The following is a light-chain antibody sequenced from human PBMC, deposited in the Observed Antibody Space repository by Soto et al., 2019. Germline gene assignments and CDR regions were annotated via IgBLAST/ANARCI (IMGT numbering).Light chain of an antibody. V-gene: IGKV3-15*01. Sequence: EIVLTQSPGTLSLSPGERATLSCRASQSVSSSYLAWYQQKPGQAPRLLIYGASTRATGIPVGFSGSASGTEFTLTISSLQSEDFTVYYCQQYNKWPLTFGQGTKVDI. CDR3: QQYNKWPLT. CDR1: QSVSSSY. J-gene: IGKJ1*01. CDR2: GAS.